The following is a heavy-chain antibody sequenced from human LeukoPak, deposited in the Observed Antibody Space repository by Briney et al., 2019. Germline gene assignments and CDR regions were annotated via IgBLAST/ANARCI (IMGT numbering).Heavy chain of an antibody. CDR1: GYSISSGYY. CDR3: ASSLVDTAMIDY. Sequence: SETLSLTCTVSGYSISSGYYWGWIRQPPGKGLEWIGSIYHSGSTNYNPSLKSRVTISVDKSKNQFSLKLSSVTAADTAVYYCASSLVDTAMIDYWGQGTLVTVSS. CDR2: IYHSGST. V-gene: IGHV4-38-2*02. J-gene: IGHJ4*02. D-gene: IGHD5-18*01.